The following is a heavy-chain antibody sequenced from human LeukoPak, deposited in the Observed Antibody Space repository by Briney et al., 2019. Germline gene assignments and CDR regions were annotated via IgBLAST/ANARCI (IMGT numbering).Heavy chain of an antibody. V-gene: IGHV3-30-3*01. Sequence: GGSLRLSCAASGFTFSSYAMHWVRQAPGKGLEWVAVISYDGSNKYYADSVKGRFTISRDNSKNTLYLQMNSLRAEDTAVYYCARDSSGFDYWGQGTLVTVSS. D-gene: IGHD6-19*01. CDR3: ARDSSGFDY. CDR1: GFTFSSYA. CDR2: ISYDGSNK. J-gene: IGHJ4*02.